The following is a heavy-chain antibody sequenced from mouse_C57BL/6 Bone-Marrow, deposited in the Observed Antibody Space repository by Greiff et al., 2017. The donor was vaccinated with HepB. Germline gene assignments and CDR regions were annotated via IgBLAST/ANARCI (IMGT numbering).Heavy chain of an antibody. Sequence: VQLQQPGAELVKPGASVKMSCKASGYTFTSYWITWVKLRPGQGLEWIGDIYPGSGSTNYNEKFKSKATLTVDTSSSTAYMQLSSLTSEDSAVYYCARGVYDGYYEFAYWGQGTLVTVSA. CDR2: IYPGSGST. J-gene: IGHJ3*01. CDR1: GYTFTSYW. D-gene: IGHD2-3*01. CDR3: ARGVYDGYYEFAY. V-gene: IGHV1-55*01.